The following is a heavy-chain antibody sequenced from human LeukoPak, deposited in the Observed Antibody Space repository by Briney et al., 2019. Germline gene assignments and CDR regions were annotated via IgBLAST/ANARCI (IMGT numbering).Heavy chain of an antibody. CDR3: AKDEYFDWLLSGIDY. J-gene: IGHJ4*02. CDR1: GFTFSSYG. Sequence: GRSLRLSCAASGFTFSSYGMHWVRQAPGKGLEWVAVISYDGSNKYYADSAKGRFTISRDNSKNTLYLQMNSPRAEDTAVYYCAKDEYFDWLLSGIDYWGQGTLVTVSS. V-gene: IGHV3-30*18. CDR2: ISYDGSNK. D-gene: IGHD3-9*01.